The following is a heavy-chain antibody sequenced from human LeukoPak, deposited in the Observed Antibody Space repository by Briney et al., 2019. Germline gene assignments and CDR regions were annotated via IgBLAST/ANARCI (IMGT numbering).Heavy chain of an antibody. J-gene: IGHJ4*02. D-gene: IGHD4-17*01. CDR3: ARSHKYTVTTSD. V-gene: IGHV1-2*02. CDR2: INPNSGGT. CDR1: GYTFTGYY. Sequence: ASVKVSCKASGYTFTGYYMHWVRQAPGQGLEWMGWINPNSGGTNYAQKFQGRVTMTRDTSISTAYMELSRLRSDDTAVYYCARSHKYTVTTSDWGQGTLVTVSS.